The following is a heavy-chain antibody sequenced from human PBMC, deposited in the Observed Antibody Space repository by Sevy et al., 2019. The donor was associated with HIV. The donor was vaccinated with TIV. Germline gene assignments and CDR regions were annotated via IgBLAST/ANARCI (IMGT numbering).Heavy chain of an antibody. V-gene: IGHV3-48*03. CDR3: AKRGGQYDLGMDV. CDR2: ISTSGSNR. Sequence: GGSLRLSCAASGFIFSSFEMNWVRQAPGKGLEWVSSISTSGSNRYYADSVKGRVTSSRDNAKKPLYLQMNSLRAEDTAIYFCAKRGGQYDLGMDVWGQGTTVTVSS. CDR1: GFIFSSFE. D-gene: IGHD1-1*01. J-gene: IGHJ6*02.